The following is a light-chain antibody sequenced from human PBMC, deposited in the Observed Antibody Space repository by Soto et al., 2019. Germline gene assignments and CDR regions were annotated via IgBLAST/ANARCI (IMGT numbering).Light chain of an antibody. CDR1: QGVSSY. J-gene: IGKJ1*01. CDR3: QQHSNWPWT. Sequence: EIVLTQSPATLSLSPGERATLSCRASQGVSSYLAWYQQKPGQAPRLLIYAASNRATGIPARFSGSGPGTDFTLTISSLEPEDFAVYYCQQHSNWPWTFGQGTKVESK. V-gene: IGKV3D-11*01. CDR2: AAS.